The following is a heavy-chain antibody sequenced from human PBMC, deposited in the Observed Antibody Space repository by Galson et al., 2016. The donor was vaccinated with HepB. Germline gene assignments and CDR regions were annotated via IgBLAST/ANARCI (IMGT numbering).Heavy chain of an antibody. V-gene: IGHV1-18*01. CDR1: PNGFTTYD. CDR3: ARDSNSWSKRFNWFDP. Sequence: SPNGFTTYDISWVRQAPGQGLEWMGWISGYNGYTKYAQKFQGRVTMTRDISTYTAYMELRSLRSDDTAMYYCARDSNSWSKRFNWFDPWGQGTLVTVSS. J-gene: IGHJ5*02. CDR2: ISGYNGYT. D-gene: IGHD6-13*01.